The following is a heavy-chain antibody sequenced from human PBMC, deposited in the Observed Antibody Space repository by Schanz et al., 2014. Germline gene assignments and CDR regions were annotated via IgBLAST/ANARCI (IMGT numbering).Heavy chain of an antibody. CDR3: ARDRRNADLDY. Sequence: EVHLLDSGGGLVQPGGFLRLSCAASGFTFSDAWMSWVRQAPGKGLEWVSAISGSGGSTYYADSVKGRFTISRDNAKNSLYLEMNSLRAEDTALYYCARDRRNADLDYWGQGTLVTVSS. J-gene: IGHJ4*02. CDR2: ISGSGGST. V-gene: IGHV3-23*01. CDR1: GFTFSDAW. D-gene: IGHD1-1*01.